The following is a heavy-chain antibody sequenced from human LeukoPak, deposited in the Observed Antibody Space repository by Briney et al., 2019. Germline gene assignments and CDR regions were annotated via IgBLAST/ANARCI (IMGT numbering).Heavy chain of an antibody. V-gene: IGHV4-39*07. CDR3: ARARLDSSGRFDY. CDR2: IYYSGTT. J-gene: IGHJ4*02. D-gene: IGHD3-22*01. Sequence: PSETLSLTCTVSGGSISRSSYYWGWIRQPPGKGLGWIGSIYYSGTTYYNPSLKSRVTISKDTSKTQFSLRLSSVTAADTAVYYCARARLDSSGRFDYWGQGTLVTVSS. CDR1: GGSISRSSYY.